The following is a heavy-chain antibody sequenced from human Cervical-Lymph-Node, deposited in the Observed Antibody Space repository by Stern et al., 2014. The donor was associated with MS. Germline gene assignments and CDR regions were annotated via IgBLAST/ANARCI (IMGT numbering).Heavy chain of an antibody. D-gene: IGHD2-2*01. CDR1: GYTFTSYA. J-gene: IGHJ6*02. CDR2: INAGNGNT. CDR3: ARDQIVVVPSAAMRGGMDV. V-gene: IGHV1-3*01. Sequence: VQLVESGAEVKKPGASVKVSCKASGYTFTSYAMHWVRQAPGQRLEWMGWINAGNGNTKYSQKFQGRVTITRDTSASTAYMELSSLRSEDTAVYYCARDQIVVVPSAAMRGGMDVWGQGTTVTVSS.